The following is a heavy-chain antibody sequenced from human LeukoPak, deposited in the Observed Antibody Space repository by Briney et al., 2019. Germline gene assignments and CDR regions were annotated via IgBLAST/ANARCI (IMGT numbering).Heavy chain of an antibody. CDR1: GGSFSGDY. D-gene: IGHD6-13*01. CDR3: ARGGLAGSSWYTNSYTWFDP. Sequence: SETLSLTCAMYGGSFSGDYWSWGRQPPGKGLEWMGEINHSGSTNYNPSLKSRVTISVDTSKNQFSLKLSSVTAADPAVYYCARGGLAGSSWYTNSYTWFDPWGQGTLVTVSS. CDR2: INHSGST. V-gene: IGHV4-34*01. J-gene: IGHJ5*02.